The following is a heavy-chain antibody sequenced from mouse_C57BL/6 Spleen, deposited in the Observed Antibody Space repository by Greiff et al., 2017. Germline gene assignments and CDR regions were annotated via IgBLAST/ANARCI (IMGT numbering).Heavy chain of an antibody. CDR3: AISGLFITTVVEL. D-gene: IGHD1-1*01. CDR2: IYPGSGST. CDR1: GYTFTSYW. Sequence: VQLQQPGAELVKPGASVKMSCKASGYTFTSYWITWVKQRPGQGLEWIGDIYPGSGSTNYNEKFKSKATLTVDTSSSTAYMQLSSLTSEDSAVYYCAISGLFITTVVELWGQGTTLTVSS. V-gene: IGHV1-55*01. J-gene: IGHJ2*01.